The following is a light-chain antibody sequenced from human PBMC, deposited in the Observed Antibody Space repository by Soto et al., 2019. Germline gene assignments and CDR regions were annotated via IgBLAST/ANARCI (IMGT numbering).Light chain of an antibody. V-gene: IGKV3-15*01. Sequence: EIVMTQSPATLSVSPGERATLSSRASQSVSSNLAWYQQKPGQAPRLLIYSASTRATGIPARFSGSGSGTEFTLTISSLQSEDFAIYYCQQYNTWPPITFGQGTRLEIK. CDR1: QSVSSN. CDR3: QQYNTWPPIT. J-gene: IGKJ5*01. CDR2: SAS.